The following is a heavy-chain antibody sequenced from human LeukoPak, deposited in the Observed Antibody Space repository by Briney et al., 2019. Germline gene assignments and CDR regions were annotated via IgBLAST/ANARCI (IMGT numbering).Heavy chain of an antibody. CDR3: ARGKYQLRYYFDY. J-gene: IGHJ4*02. Sequence: PSETLSLTCTVSGGSISSYYWSWIRQPPGKGLEWIGYIYYSGSTNYNPSLKSRVTISVDTSKNQFSLKLSSVTAADTAVYYCARGKYQLRYYFDYWGQGTLSPSPQ. D-gene: IGHD2-2*01. CDR1: GGSISSYY. CDR2: IYYSGST. V-gene: IGHV4-59*01.